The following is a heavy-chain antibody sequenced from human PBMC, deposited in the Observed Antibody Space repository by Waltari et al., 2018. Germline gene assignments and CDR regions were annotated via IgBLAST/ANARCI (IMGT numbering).Heavy chain of an antibody. CDR1: GFTFSNYW. V-gene: IGHV3-7*01. CDR2: TNQDGSEK. J-gene: IGHJ4*02. CDR3: VRYSDY. D-gene: IGHD2-21*01. Sequence: EVQLVESGGGLVQPGGSLRLSCAASGFTFSNYWMNWVRQAPGEGLEWVATTNQDGSEKSELDAVKGRFTISRDNAKNSLYLQMDSLRVEDTAVYYCVRYSDYWGQGTLVTVSS.